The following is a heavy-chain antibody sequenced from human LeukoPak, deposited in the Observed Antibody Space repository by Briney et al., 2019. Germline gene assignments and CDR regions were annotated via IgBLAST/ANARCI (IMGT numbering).Heavy chain of an antibody. V-gene: IGHV4-38-2*01. J-gene: IGHJ4*02. Sequence: PSETLSLTCAVSGYSISSGYYWGWSRPPPGKGLEWIGSIYHSVSTYYTPSLKSRVTISVDTSKNQFSLKLSSVTAADTAVYYCARRTYGDYWRYYFDYWGQGTLVTVSS. CDR3: ARRTYGDYWRYYFDY. CDR2: IYHSVST. D-gene: IGHD4-17*01. CDR1: GYSISSGYY.